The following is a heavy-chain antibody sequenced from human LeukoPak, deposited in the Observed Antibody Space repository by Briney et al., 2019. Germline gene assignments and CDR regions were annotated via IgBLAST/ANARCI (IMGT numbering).Heavy chain of an antibody. Sequence: AQTLSLTCTVSGGSISSGDYYWSWIRQPPGKGLEWIGYIYYSGSTYYNPSLKSRVTISVDTSKNQFSLKLSSVTAADTAVYYCARDDPQYWFDPWGQGTLVTVSS. V-gene: IGHV4-30-4*08. CDR3: ARDDPQYWFDP. CDR2: IYYSGST. J-gene: IGHJ5*02. D-gene: IGHD3-3*01. CDR1: GGSISSGDYY.